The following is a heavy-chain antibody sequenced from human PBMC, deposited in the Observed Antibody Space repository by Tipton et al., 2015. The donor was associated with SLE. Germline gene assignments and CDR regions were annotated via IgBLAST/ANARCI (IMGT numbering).Heavy chain of an antibody. CDR1: GFTFNNFG. V-gene: IGHV3-33*08. D-gene: IGHD5-12*01. CDR3: ARDRYSDSTHCES. J-gene: IGHJ4*02. Sequence: SLRLSCAASGFTFNNFGMHWVRQVPGKGLEWVAVIWSDGSTKHYADSVKGRFTVSRDNAKNTLSLEMHSLRVEDTAVYFCARDRYSDSTHCESWGQGTLVTVSS. CDR2: IWSDGSTK.